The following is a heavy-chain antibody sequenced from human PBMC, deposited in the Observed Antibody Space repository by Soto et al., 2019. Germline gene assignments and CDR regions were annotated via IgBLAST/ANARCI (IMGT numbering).Heavy chain of an antibody. D-gene: IGHD3-3*01. Sequence: ASVKVSCKASGYTFTSYYMHWVRQAPGQGLEWMGIINPSGGSTSYAQKFQGRVTMTRDTSTSTVYMELSSLRSEETAVYYCARDKGDFWSGYTYYYYGMDVWGQGTTVTVSS. J-gene: IGHJ6*02. V-gene: IGHV1-46*01. CDR1: GYTFTSYY. CDR3: ARDKGDFWSGYTYYYYGMDV. CDR2: INPSGGST.